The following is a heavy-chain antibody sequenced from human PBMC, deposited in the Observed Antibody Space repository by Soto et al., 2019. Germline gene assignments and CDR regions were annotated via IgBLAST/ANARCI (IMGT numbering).Heavy chain of an antibody. CDR1: GGSISSYY. D-gene: IGHD2-2*01. CDR2: IYYSGST. Sequence: QVQLQELGPGLVKPSETLSLTCTVSGGSISSYYWSWIRQPPGKGLEWIGYIYYSGSTNYNPSLKSRVTISVDTSKNQFSLKLSSVTAADTAVYYCARGDYRQPFDYWGQGTLVTVSS. CDR3: ARGDYRQPFDY. J-gene: IGHJ4*02. V-gene: IGHV4-59*01.